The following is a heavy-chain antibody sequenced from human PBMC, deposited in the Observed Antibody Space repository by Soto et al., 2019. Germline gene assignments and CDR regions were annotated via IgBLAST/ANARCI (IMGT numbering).Heavy chain of an antibody. CDR2: ISSSSSYT. V-gene: IGHV3-11*05. CDR1: GFTFSDYY. J-gene: IGHJ3*02. D-gene: IGHD3-9*01. CDR3: ARDADILTGSDAFDI. Sequence: QVQLVESGGGLVKPGGSLRLSCAASGFTFSDYYMSWIRQAPGKGLEWVSYISSSSSYTNYADSVKGRFTISRDNAKNSLYLQMNSLRAEDTAVYYCARDADILTGSDAFDIWGQGTMGNVSS.